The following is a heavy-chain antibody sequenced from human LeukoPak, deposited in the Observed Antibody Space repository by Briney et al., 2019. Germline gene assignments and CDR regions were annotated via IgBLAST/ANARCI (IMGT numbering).Heavy chain of an antibody. CDR1: GYTFTSYG. D-gene: IGHD3-10*01. Sequence: ASVKVSCKASGYTFTSYGISWVRQAPGQGLEWMGWISAYNGNTNYAQKLQGRVTMTTDTSTSTAYMELRSLRSDDTAVYYCARASKYYYGSGSSQATFDYWGQGTLVTVSS. CDR2: ISAYNGNT. CDR3: ARASKYYYGSGSSQATFDY. J-gene: IGHJ4*02. V-gene: IGHV1-18*01.